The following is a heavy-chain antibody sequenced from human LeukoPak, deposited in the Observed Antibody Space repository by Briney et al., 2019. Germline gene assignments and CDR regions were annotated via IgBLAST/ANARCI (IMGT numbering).Heavy chain of an antibody. D-gene: IGHD6-19*01. CDR1: GGSFSGYY. CDR3: ARGLHSSGFYYYYYMDV. CDR2: INHSGST. J-gene: IGHJ6*03. Sequence: SETVSLTCAVYGGSFSGYYWSWIRQPPGKGLEWIGEINHSGSTNYNPSLKSRVSMSVDTSKNQFSLKLSSVTAADTAVYYCARGLHSSGFYYYYYMDVWGKGTTVTVSS. V-gene: IGHV4-34*01.